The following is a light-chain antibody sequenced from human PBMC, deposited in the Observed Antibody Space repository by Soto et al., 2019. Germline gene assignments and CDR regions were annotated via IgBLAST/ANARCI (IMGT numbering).Light chain of an antibody. Sequence: EIVVTQSPATLSSFPGDRVTLSCRASQSVSSNLAWYQQKPGQAPRLLIYGASTRATGIPARFSGSGSGTEFTLTISSLQSEDFAVYYCQQYNNWPPLTFAGGTKVAIK. V-gene: IGKV3-15*01. J-gene: IGKJ4*01. CDR3: QQYNNWPPLT. CDR1: QSVSSN. CDR2: GAS.